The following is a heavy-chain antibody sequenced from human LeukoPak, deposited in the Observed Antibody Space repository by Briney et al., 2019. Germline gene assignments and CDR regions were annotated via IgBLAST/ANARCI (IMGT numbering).Heavy chain of an antibody. J-gene: IGHJ6*02. V-gene: IGHV1-8*01. D-gene: IGHD7-27*01. CDR3: ARLLGTYYYYGMDV. CDR2: MNPNSGNT. Sequence: ASVTVSCKASGYTFTSYDINWVRQAPGQGLEWMEWMNPNSGNTGYAQKFQGRVTMTRNTSISTAYMELSSLRSEDTAVYYCARLLGTYYYYGMDVWGQGTTVTVSS. CDR1: GYTFTSYD.